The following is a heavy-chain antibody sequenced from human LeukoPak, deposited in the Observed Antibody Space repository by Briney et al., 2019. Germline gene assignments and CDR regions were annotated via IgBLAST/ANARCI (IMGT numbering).Heavy chain of an antibody. J-gene: IGHJ4*02. CDR1: GYSFTTYW. Sequence: GESLKISFKGSGYSFTTYWIGWVRQMPGKGPECTGIIYPSDSDTRYSPSFQGQVTISADKSISTAYLQWSSLKASDAAMYYCARHTYDSSGYRPYIFDYWGQGTLVTVSS. V-gene: IGHV5-51*01. CDR2: IYPSDSDT. D-gene: IGHD3-22*01. CDR3: ARHTYDSSGYRPYIFDY.